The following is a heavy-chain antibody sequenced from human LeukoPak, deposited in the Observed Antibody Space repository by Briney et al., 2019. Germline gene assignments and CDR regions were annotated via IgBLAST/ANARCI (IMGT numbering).Heavy chain of an antibody. CDR1: GYTFTSYG. CDR2: ISAYNGNT. D-gene: IGHD3-16*02. CDR3: ARDGMITFGGVIAIGAFDI. J-gene: IGHJ3*02. Sequence: ASVKVSCKASGYTFTSYGISWVRQAPGQGLEWMGWISAYNGNTNYAQKLQGRVTMTTDTSTSTAYMELRSLRSDDTAVYYCARDGMITFGGVIAIGAFDIWGQGTMVTVSS. V-gene: IGHV1-18*01.